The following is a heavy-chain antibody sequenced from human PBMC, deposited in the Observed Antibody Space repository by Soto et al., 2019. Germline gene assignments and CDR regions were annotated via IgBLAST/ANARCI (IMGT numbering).Heavy chain of an antibody. CDR2: ISSRGDRT. CDR3: AKETGYSYGFQPNALDV. D-gene: IGHD5-18*01. J-gene: IGHJ6*02. CDR1: GFTFSRYA. V-gene: IGHV3-23*01. Sequence: GGPLRLSCAGSGFTFSRYAMNWVRKAPGKGLEWVSIISSRGDRTSYAESVKGRFTISRDDSKNTLFLHMNSLGAEDTAVYYCAKETGYSYGFQPNALDVWGQGTTVPGSS.